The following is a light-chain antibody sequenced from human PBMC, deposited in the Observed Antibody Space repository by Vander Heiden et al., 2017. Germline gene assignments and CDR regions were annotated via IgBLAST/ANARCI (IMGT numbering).Light chain of an antibody. CDR2: DAS. CDR1: RSSSTF. CDR3: QQRGNWPLT. J-gene: IGKJ3*01. V-gene: IGKV3-11*01. Sequence: PQSPATLSLSPGDSATPSCRASRSSSTFLAWYQQKPGQAPRLLIYDASKRATGIPARFSGSGSGTDFTLTISSLEPEDFAVYYCQQRGNWPLTFGPGTKVEIK.